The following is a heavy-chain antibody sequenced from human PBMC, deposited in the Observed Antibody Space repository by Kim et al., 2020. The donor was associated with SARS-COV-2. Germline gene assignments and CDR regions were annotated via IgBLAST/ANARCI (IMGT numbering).Heavy chain of an antibody. D-gene: IGHD3-9*01. CDR1: GFTFDDYA. CDR2: ISWNSGII. CDR3: AKDISGYVNYYYGMDV. Sequence: GGSLRLSCAASGFTFDDYAMHWVRQVPGKGLEWVSGISWNSGIIGYADSVKGRFTISRDNAKKSLYLQMNSLRIEDTALYYCAKDISGYVNYYYGMDVWGQGTTVTVSS. J-gene: IGHJ6*02. V-gene: IGHV3-9*01.